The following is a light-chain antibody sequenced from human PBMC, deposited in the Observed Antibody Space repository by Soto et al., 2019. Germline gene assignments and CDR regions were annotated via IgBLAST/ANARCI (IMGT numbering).Light chain of an antibody. CDR1: QSISNW. CDR2: KAS. CDR3: QQYNSHST. J-gene: IGKJ1*01. V-gene: IGKV1-5*03. Sequence: DIQMPQSPSTLSASVGDRVTITCRASQSISNWLAWYQQKPGEAPKLLIYKASSLESGVPSRFSGSGSGTEFTLTISSLQPDDFATYYCQQYNSHSTFGQGTKVDIK.